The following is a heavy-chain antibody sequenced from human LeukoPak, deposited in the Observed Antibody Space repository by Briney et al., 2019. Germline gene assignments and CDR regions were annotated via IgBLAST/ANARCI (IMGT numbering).Heavy chain of an antibody. V-gene: IGHV3-23*01. CDR2: IIDSGGT. D-gene: IGHD2-2*01. J-gene: IGHJ4*02. CDR3: ARTGVPAAISRTSVY. CDR1: GFTLSSFR. Sequence: GGSLRLSCAASGFTLSSFRMSWVRQAPGKGLEWVSRIIDSGGTNYADSVKGRFTISRDNAKNSLYLQMNSLRAEDTAVYYCARTGVPAAISRTSVYWGQGTLVTVSS.